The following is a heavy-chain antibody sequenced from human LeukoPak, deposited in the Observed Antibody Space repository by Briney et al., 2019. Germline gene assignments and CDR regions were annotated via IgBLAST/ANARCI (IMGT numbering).Heavy chain of an antibody. CDR3: ARAYDYYYYGMDV. CDR1: GGSFSGYY. Sequence: PSETLSLTCAVYGGSFSGYYWSWIRQPPGKGLEWIGEINHSGSTNYNPSLKSRVTISVDTSKNQFSLKLSSVTAADTAVYYCARAYDYYYYGMDVWGQGTTVTVSS. J-gene: IGHJ6*02. V-gene: IGHV4-34*01. CDR2: INHSGST.